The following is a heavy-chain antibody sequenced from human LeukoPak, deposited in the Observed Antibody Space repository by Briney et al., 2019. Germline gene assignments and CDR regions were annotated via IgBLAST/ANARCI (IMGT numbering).Heavy chain of an antibody. CDR2: ISAYNGNT. Sequence: GSVKVSCKASGYTFTSYGISWVRQAPGQGLEWMGWISAYNGNTNYAQKLQGRITMTTDTSTSIAYMELRSLRSDDTAVYYCARHSGSYVSAFDIWGQGTMVTVSS. J-gene: IGHJ3*02. D-gene: IGHD1-26*01. V-gene: IGHV1-18*01. CDR1: GYTFTSYG. CDR3: ARHSGSYVSAFDI.